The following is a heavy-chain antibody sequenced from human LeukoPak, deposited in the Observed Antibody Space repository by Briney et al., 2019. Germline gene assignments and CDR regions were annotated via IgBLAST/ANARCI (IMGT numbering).Heavy chain of an antibody. Sequence: GGSLRLSCAASGFTFSTYAMSWVRQAPGKGLEWVSTINNSGGSTYYADSVKGRFTISRDNSKNTLYLQMNSLRAEDTAVYYCAKEPLFGVVAYFDYWGQGTLVTVSS. D-gene: IGHD3-3*01. CDR2: INNSGGST. CDR3: AKEPLFGVVAYFDY. CDR1: GFTFSTYA. J-gene: IGHJ4*02. V-gene: IGHV3-23*01.